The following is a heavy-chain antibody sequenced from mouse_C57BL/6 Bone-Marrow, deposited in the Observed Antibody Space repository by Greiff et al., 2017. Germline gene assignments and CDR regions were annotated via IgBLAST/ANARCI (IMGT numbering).Heavy chain of an antibody. V-gene: IGHV1-82*01. J-gene: IGHJ2*01. CDR1: GYTFTSYW. CDR3: ASSGDGYYYYYFDY. CDR2: IYPGDGDT. Sequence: VQLQQPGAELVMPGASVKLSCKASGYTFTSYWMHWVKQRPGKGLEWIGRIYPGDGDTNYNGKFKGKATLTADKSSSTAYMQLSSLTSEDSAVYFCASSGDGYYYYYFDYWGQGTTLTVSA. D-gene: IGHD2-3*01.